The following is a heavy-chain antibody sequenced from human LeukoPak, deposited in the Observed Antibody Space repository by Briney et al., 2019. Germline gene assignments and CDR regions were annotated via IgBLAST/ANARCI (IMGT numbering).Heavy chain of an antibody. V-gene: IGHV1-2*02. Sequence: ASVKVSCKASGYTFSAYYMHWVRQAPGQGLEWMGWINPDSGGTNSAQKFQGRVTMTRDTSISTAYMELSRLTSDDTALYYCARGGSSGTTTDYWGQGTLVTVSS. CDR2: INPDSGGT. J-gene: IGHJ4*02. CDR1: GYTFSAYY. D-gene: IGHD6-19*01. CDR3: ARGGSSGTTTDY.